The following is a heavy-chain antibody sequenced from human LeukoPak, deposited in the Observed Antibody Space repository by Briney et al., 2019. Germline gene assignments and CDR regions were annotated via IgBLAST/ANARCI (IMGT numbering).Heavy chain of an antibody. CDR1: EFTFNTYS. D-gene: IGHD4-17*01. Sequence: GGSLRLSCEASEFTFNTYSMNWVRQAPGKGLQWVSYIASYSRIIHYADSVKGRFTISRDDANNSLFLQMNSLRAEDTAIYYCARQGPNGDLDFWGQGTLVTVSS. V-gene: IGHV3-48*01. CDR2: IASYSRII. CDR3: ARQGPNGDLDF. J-gene: IGHJ4*02.